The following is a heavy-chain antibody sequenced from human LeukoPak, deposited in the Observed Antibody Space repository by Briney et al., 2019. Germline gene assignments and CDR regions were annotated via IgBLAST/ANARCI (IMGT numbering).Heavy chain of an antibody. J-gene: IGHJ4*02. CDR2: ISGSGGST. CDR1: GFTFSSYA. D-gene: IGHD3-3*01. Sequence: GGSLRLSCAASGFTFSSYAMSWVRQAPGKGLEWVSAISGSGGSTYYADSVKGRFTISRDNSKNTLYLQMNSLRAEDTAVYYCAKCAPYYDFWSGYYKFDYWGQGTLVTVSS. CDR3: AKCAPYYDFWSGYYKFDY. V-gene: IGHV3-23*01.